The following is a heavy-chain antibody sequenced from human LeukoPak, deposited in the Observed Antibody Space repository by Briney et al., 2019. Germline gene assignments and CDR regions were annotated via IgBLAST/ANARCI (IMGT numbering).Heavy chain of an antibody. CDR3: ARASVGSGSYKAYYFDY. CDR2: IYYSGST. J-gene: IGHJ4*02. CDR1: GGSISSSSYY. D-gene: IGHD3-10*01. Sequence: SETLSLTCTVSGGSISSSSYYWGWIRQPPGKGLEWIGSIYYSGSTYYNPSLKSRVTISVDKSKNQFSLKLSSVTAADTAVYYCARASVGSGSYKAYYFDYWGQGTLVTVSS. V-gene: IGHV4-39*07.